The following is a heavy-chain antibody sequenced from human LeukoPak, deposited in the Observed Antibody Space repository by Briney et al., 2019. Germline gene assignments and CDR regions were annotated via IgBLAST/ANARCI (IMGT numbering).Heavy chain of an antibody. V-gene: IGHV4-4*07. J-gene: IGHJ2*01. CDR2: IYTSGST. CDR3: ARRDGYNSAGGYWYFDL. CDR1: GGSISSYS. Sequence: SETLSLTYTVSGGSISSYSWSWIRQPAGKGLEWIGRIYTSGSTNYNPSLKRRVTISVDKSKNQFSLKLSSVTAADTAVYYCARRDGYNSAGGYWYFDLWGRGTLVTVSS. D-gene: IGHD5-24*01.